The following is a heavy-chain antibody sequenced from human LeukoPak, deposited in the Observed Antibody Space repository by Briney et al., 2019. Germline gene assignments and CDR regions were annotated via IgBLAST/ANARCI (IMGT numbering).Heavy chain of an antibody. J-gene: IGHJ4*02. CDR1: GFIVSSNY. Sequence: QPGGSLRLSCAASGFIVSSNYMSRVRQAPGKGLEWVSTIYSGGSTYYADSVKGRFTISRDNSQNTLYLQMNSLRAEDTALYYCARAATLAGPFDYWGQGTLVTVSA. V-gene: IGHV3-53*01. D-gene: IGHD6-13*01. CDR3: ARAATLAGPFDY. CDR2: IYSGGST.